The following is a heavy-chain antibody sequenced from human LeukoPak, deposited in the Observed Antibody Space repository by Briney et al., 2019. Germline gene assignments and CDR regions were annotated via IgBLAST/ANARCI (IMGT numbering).Heavy chain of an antibody. CDR2: ISYDGSNK. J-gene: IGHJ4*02. CDR1: GFTFSSYA. Sequence: GGSLRLSCAASGFTFSSYAMHWVRQAPGKGLEWVAVISYDGSNKYYADSVKGRFTISRDNSKNTLYLQMNSLRAEDTAVYYGARTLDSSGWYFPFDYWGQGTLVTVSS. CDR3: ARTLDSSGWYFPFDY. V-gene: IGHV3-30*04. D-gene: IGHD6-19*01.